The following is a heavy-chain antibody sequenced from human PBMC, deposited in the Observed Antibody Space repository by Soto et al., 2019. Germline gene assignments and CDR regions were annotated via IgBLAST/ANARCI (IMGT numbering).Heavy chain of an antibody. D-gene: IGHD3-10*02. Sequence: QVQLVQSGAEVKKPGASVKVSCKASGYTFTSYAMHWVRQAPGQRLEWMGWINAGNGNTKYSQKFQGRVTITRDTAAGTAYVELSSLRSEDTAVYYCACSGSYYHDPVYYYYGMDVWGQGTTVTVSS. CDR3: ACSGSYYHDPVYYYYGMDV. CDR1: GYTFTSYA. J-gene: IGHJ6*02. CDR2: INAGNGNT. V-gene: IGHV1-3*01.